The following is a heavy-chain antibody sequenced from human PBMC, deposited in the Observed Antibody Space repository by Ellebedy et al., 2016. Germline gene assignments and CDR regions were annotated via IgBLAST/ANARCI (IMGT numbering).Heavy chain of an antibody. CDR2: IYYSGST. D-gene: IGHD3-10*01. CDR3: ARDGGGLRWFDP. Sequence: SETLSLXCTVSGGSISSYYWSWIRQPPGKGLEWIGYIYYSGSTNYNPSLKSRVTISIDTFKNQFSLKLSSVTAADTAVYYCARDGGGLRWFDPWGQGTLVTVSS. J-gene: IGHJ5*02. V-gene: IGHV4-59*01. CDR1: GGSISSYY.